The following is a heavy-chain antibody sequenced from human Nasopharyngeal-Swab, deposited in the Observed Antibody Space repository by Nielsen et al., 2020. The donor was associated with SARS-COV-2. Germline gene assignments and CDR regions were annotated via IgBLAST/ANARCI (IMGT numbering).Heavy chain of an antibody. CDR3: AYRARGGYYMDV. Sequence: GESLKISCAASGFTFSNAWMNWVRQAPGKGREWVGRIKSKTDGGTTDYAAPVKGRFTISRDDSKDMVFLQMNSLKTEDTAVYYCAYRARGGYYMDVWGKGTTVTVSS. CDR2: IKSKTDGGTT. CDR1: GFTFSNAW. J-gene: IGHJ6*03. D-gene: IGHD3-10*01. V-gene: IGHV3-15*07.